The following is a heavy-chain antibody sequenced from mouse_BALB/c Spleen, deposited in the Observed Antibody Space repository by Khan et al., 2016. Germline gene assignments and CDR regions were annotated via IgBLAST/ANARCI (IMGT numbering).Heavy chain of an antibody. CDR1: GYSITSDYA. CDR3: ERKGFAY. Sequence: EVQLQESGPGLVKPSQSLSLTCTVTGYSITSDYAWNWIRQFPGNKLEWMGYISYSGSTSYNPSLKSRISITRDTSKNQFFLQLNSVTTEDTATXDCERKGFAYWGQGTLVTVSA. V-gene: IGHV3-2*02. CDR2: ISYSGST. J-gene: IGHJ3*01.